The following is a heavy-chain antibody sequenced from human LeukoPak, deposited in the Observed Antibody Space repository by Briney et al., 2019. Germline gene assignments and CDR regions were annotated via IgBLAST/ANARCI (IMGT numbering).Heavy chain of an antibody. D-gene: IGHD3-22*01. V-gene: IGHV3-11*04. CDR3: ARRGNHYDSSGRGLGY. CDR1: GFTFSDYY. J-gene: IGHJ4*02. Sequence: GGSLRLSCAASGFTFSDYYMSWIRQAPGKGLEWVSYISSSGGTIYYADSVKGRFTISRDNAKNSLYLQMNSLRAEDTAVYYCARRGNHYDSSGRGLGYWGQGTLVTVSS. CDR2: ISSSGGTI.